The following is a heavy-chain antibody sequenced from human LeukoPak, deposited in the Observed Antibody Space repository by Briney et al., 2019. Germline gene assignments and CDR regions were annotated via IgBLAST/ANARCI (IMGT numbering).Heavy chain of an antibody. Sequence: QAGGSLRLSCAASGFTFSSYEMNWVRQAPGKGLEWVANINQDGTEKYSVDSVKGRFSISRDNSKNSLYLQMNSLRADDTAVYYCARVITVYNAYEEVAEYFQHWGQGTLVTVSS. CDR1: GFTFSSYE. V-gene: IGHV3-7*01. J-gene: IGHJ1*01. CDR2: INQDGTEK. D-gene: IGHD5-12*01. CDR3: ARVITVYNAYEEVAEYFQH.